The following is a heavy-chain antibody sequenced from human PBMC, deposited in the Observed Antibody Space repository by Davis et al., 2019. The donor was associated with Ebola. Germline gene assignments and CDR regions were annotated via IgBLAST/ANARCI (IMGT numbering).Heavy chain of an antibody. V-gene: IGHV4-39*01. CDR2: VYYSGST. D-gene: IGHD7-27*01. CDR1: GGSISSSSYY. Sequence: SETLSLTCTVSGGSISSSSYYWGWIRQPPGKGLEWIGSVYYSGSTYYNPSLKSRVTISVDTSKNQFSLKLSSVTAADTAVYYCMGMPYYYYGMDVWGQGTTVTVSS. J-gene: IGHJ6*02. CDR3: MGMPYYYYGMDV.